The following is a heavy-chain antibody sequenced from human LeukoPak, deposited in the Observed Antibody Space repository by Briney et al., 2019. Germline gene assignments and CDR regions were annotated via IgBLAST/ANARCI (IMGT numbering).Heavy chain of an antibody. J-gene: IGHJ6*03. CDR3: AGRAPDIVVVPAAIIDYYYYMDV. CDR2: IIPIFGRA. D-gene: IGHD2-2*01. V-gene: IGHV1-69*13. Sequence: SVMVSCKASGGTFSSNAISWVRQAPGQGLEWMGGIIPIFGRANYAQKFQGRVTITADESTSTAYMELSSLRSEDTAVYYCAGRAPDIVVVPAAIIDYYYYMDVWGKGTTVTVSS. CDR1: GGTFSSNA.